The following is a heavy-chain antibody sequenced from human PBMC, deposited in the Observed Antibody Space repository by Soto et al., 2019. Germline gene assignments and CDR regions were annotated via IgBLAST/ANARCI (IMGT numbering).Heavy chain of an antibody. V-gene: IGHV3-30-3*01. CDR1: GFTFSSYA. J-gene: IGHJ6*02. D-gene: IGHD6-13*01. Sequence: GGSLRLSCAASGFTFSSYAMHWVRQAPGKGLEWVAVISYDGSNKYYADSVKGRFTISRDNSKNTLYLQMNSLRAADTAVYYCARDRAGSSSWYGLGWGYYYYGMDVWGQGTTVTVSS. CDR3: ARDRAGSSSWYGLGWGYYYYGMDV. CDR2: ISYDGSNK.